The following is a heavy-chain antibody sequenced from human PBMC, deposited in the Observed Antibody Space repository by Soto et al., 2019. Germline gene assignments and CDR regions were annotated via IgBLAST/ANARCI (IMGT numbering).Heavy chain of an antibody. J-gene: IGHJ4*02. D-gene: IGHD3-3*01. CDR2: IKGKGYDGAI. Sequence: PGGSLRLSCAASGFTFENAWMNWVRQAPGRGLEWVGRIKGKGYDGAIDYAAPVKGRFTISRDDSKNTLYLQMNSLKAEDTAVYYCAKEYYDFPHAPSDYWGQGTLVTVSS. CDR1: GFTFENAW. CDR3: AKEYYDFPHAPSDY. V-gene: IGHV3-15*07.